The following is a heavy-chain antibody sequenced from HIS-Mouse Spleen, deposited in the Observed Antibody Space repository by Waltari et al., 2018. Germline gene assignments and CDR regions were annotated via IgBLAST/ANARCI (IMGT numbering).Heavy chain of an antibody. J-gene: IGHJ4*02. Sequence: QVTLRESGPALVKPTQTLTLTCTFSGFSLSTSGMCVSWIRQPPGKALEWLARIDWDDDKYSSPSLETRRTLSRETSKNQVVLTMTNMDPLDTATYYCARIAEGYTSGWYAFDYWGQGTLVTVSS. CDR3: ARIAEGYTSGWYAFDY. CDR1: GFSLSTSGMC. CDR2: IDWDDDK. V-gene: IGHV2-70*15. D-gene: IGHD6-19*01.